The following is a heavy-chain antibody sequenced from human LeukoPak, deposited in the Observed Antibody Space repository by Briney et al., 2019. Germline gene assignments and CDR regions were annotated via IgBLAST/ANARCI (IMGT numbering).Heavy chain of an antibody. D-gene: IGHD1-1*01. Sequence: SETLSLTCTVSGGSISPYYWSWIRQPPGKGLEWIGYIYYSGSTKTNPSLKSRVTISVDTSKNQFSLKLSSVTAADTAVYFCARETLEGKFDPWGQGTLVTVSS. CDR2: IYYSGST. J-gene: IGHJ5*02. V-gene: IGHV4-59*01. CDR3: ARETLEGKFDP. CDR1: GGSISPYY.